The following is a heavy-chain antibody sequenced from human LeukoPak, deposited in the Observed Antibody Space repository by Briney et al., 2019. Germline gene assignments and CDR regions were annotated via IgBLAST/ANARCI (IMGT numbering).Heavy chain of an antibody. Sequence: GGSLRLSCAASGFTFSSYWMHWVRQAPGKGLVWVSRINSDGSSTSYADSVKGRFTISRDNAKNTLYLQMNSLRAEDTAVYYRASPLRGSYYPTDYWGQGTLVTVSS. CDR2: INSDGSST. V-gene: IGHV3-74*01. D-gene: IGHD1-26*01. J-gene: IGHJ4*02. CDR1: GFTFSSYW. CDR3: ASPLRGSYYPTDY.